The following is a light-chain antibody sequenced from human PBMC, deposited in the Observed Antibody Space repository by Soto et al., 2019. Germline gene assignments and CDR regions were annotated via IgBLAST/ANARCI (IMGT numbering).Light chain of an antibody. J-gene: IGLJ2*01. CDR1: SSDVGGYNY. CDR3: SSYTSGSTVV. CDR2: EVS. Sequence: QSALTQPASVSGSPGQSIIISCTGTSSDVGGYNYVSWYQHHPGKAPKLMIYEVSNRPSGVSNRFSGSKSGNTASLTISGLQGEDEADYYCSSYTSGSTVVFGGGTKVTVL. V-gene: IGLV2-14*01.